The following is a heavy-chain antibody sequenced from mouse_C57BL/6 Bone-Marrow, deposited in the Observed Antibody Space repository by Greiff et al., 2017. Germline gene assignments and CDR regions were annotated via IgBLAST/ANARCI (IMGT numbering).Heavy chain of an antibody. CDR1: GYTFTSYW. CDR2: INPSSGYT. V-gene: IGHV1-7*01. Sequence: VQLQQSGAELVKPGASVKLSCKASGYTFTSYWMHWVKQRPGQGLEWIGYINPSSGYTKYNQKFKGKATLTADKSSSTAYMQLSSLTSEDSAVYYCARSGDYGGAWFAYWGQGTLVTVSA. D-gene: IGHD2-4*01. J-gene: IGHJ3*01. CDR3: ARSGDYGGAWFAY.